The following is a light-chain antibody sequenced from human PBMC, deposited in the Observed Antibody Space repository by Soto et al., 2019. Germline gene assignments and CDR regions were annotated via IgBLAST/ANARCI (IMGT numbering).Light chain of an antibody. J-gene: IGLJ2*01. CDR3: SSFTSSNTVV. CDR1: SSDVGAYNY. V-gene: IGLV2-14*01. CDR2: EVS. Sequence: QSALTQPASVSGSPGQSITISCTGTSSDVGAYNYVSWYQQQPGKAPKLMISEVSKRPSGVSNRFSGSKSGNTASLTISGLQDEDEAHYYCSSFTSSNTVVFGGGTKLTVL.